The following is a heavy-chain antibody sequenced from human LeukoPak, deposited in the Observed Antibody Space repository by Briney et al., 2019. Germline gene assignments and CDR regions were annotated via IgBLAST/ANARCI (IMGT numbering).Heavy chain of an antibody. V-gene: IGHV4-39*07. CDR3: ARSLGRTNYYYMDV. Sequence: SETLSLTCTVSGGSISSSSYYWGWIRQPPGKGLEWIGSIYYSGSTYYNPSLKSRVTISVDTSKNQFSLKLSSVTAADTAVYYCARSLGRTNYYYMDVWGKGTTVTVSS. J-gene: IGHJ6*03. CDR2: IYYSGST. CDR1: GGSISSSSYY. D-gene: IGHD3-16*01.